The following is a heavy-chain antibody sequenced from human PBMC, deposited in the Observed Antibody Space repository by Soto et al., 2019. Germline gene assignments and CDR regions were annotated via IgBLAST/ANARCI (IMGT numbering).Heavy chain of an antibody. Sequence: QVLLQESGPGLVQPSGTLSLSCVVSGVSIGSNYYWGWVRQPPGKGLEWLGDMSHIGSVNYNPSLKSRVSISMDKSQSQSSLKLNSVTAADTGVYYWARSLGWYAIDYWGQGTLVIVSS. V-gene: IGHV4-4*02. CDR3: ARSLGWYAIDY. J-gene: IGHJ4*02. CDR2: MSHIGSV. CDR1: GVSIGSNYY. D-gene: IGHD6-19*01.